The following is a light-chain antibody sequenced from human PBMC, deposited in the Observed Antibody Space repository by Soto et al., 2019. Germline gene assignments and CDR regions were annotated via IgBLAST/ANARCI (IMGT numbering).Light chain of an antibody. CDR3: SSYTSSSTLSTYV. Sequence: SVLSQPASVSGSPGQSITISCTGRSSDVGGYNDVSAYQQHPGKAPKLMIYDVSNRPSGVSNRFSGSKSGNTASLIISGLQSEDEADYYCSSYTSSSTLSTYVFGTGTKVTVL. CDR1: SSDVGGYND. CDR2: DVS. V-gene: IGLV2-14*01. J-gene: IGLJ1*01.